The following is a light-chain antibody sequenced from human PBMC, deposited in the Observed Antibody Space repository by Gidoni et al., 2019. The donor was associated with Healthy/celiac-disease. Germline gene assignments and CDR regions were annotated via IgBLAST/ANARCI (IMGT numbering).Light chain of an antibody. Sequence: DLVMTQSPLSLPVTPGEPASISCRSSQSLLHSNGYNYLDWYLQKPGQSPQLLIYLGSNRASGVPDRFSGSGSGTDFTLKISRVEAEDVGVYYCMQALQTPMYTFXXXTKLEIK. CDR1: QSLLHSNGYNY. CDR2: LGS. J-gene: IGKJ2*01. V-gene: IGKV2-28*01. CDR3: MQALQTPMYT.